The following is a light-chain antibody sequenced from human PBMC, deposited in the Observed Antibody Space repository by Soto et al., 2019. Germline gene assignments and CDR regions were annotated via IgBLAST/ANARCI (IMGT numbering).Light chain of an antibody. CDR1: SSDVGGYSS. CDR3: ASYTASGTYV. CDR2: DVS. Sequence: SVLTQPASVPVSPGQSIASSCTGTSSDVGGYSSVSWYQQQPGKAPKLMISDVSNRPSGVSDRFSGSKSGNTASLIISGLQAEDEADYYCASYTASGTYVFGAGTEATVL. J-gene: IGLJ1*01. V-gene: IGLV2-14*01.